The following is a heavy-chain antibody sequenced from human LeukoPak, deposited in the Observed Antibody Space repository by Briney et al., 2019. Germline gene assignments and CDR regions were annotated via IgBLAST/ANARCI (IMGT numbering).Heavy chain of an antibody. D-gene: IGHD4-17*01. J-gene: IGHJ5*02. CDR2: IRYDGSNK. Sequence: GGSLRLSCAASGFTFSSYGMHWVRQAPGKGLEWVAFIRYDGSNKYYADSVKGRFTISRDNSKNTLYLQMNSLRAEDTAVYYCAKDIWTVTTLGVASWFDPWGQGTLVTVSS. CDR1: GFTFSSYG. CDR3: AKDIWTVTTLGVASWFDP. V-gene: IGHV3-30*02.